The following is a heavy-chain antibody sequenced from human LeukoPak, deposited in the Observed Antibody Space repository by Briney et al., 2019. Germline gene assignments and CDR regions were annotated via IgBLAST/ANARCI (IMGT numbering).Heavy chain of an antibody. V-gene: IGHV3-53*01. J-gene: IGHJ4*02. CDR2: IYSGGST. CDR1: GFTVSSNY. CDR3: AKAAYDFWSGYPPRMGY. D-gene: IGHD3-3*01. Sequence: GGSLRLSCAASGFTVSSNYMSWVRQAPGKGLEWVSVIYSGGSTYYADSVKGRFTISRDNSKNTLYLQMNSLRAEDTAVYYCAKAAYDFWSGYPPRMGYWGQGTLVTVSS.